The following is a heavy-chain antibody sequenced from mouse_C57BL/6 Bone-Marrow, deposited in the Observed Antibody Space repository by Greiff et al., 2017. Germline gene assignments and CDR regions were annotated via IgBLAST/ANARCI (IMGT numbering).Heavy chain of an antibody. J-gene: IGHJ1*03. V-gene: IGHV1-69*01. CDR3: ARRYYGSSYHGYFDG. CDR1: GYTFTSYW. D-gene: IGHD1-1*01. CDR2: IDPSDSYT. Sequence: QVQLQQPGAELVMPGASVKLSCKASGYTFTSYWMHWVKQRPGQGLEWIGEIDPSDSYTNYNQKFKGKSTLTVDKSSSTAYMQLSSLTSEDSAVYYCARRYYGSSYHGYFDGWGTGTTVTVSS.